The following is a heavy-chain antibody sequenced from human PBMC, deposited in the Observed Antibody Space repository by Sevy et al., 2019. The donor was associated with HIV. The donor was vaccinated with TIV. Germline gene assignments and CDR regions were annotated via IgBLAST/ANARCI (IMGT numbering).Heavy chain of an antibody. CDR1: GFTFNTYG. V-gene: IGHV3-21*01. CDR2: ISDSSFYI. Sequence: GGSLRLSCAASGFTFNTYGMHWVRQAPGKGLEWVSSISDSSFYIYYADSVKGRFTISRDNAKNSLYLQMNSLRAEDTAVYYCARATGTEALDAFDIWGQGTMVTVSS. CDR3: ARATGTEALDAFDI. D-gene: IGHD1-1*01. J-gene: IGHJ3*02.